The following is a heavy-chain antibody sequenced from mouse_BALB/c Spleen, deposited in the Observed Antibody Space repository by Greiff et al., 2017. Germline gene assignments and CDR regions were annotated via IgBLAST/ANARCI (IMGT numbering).Heavy chain of an antibody. CDR2: IRNKANGYTT. CDR3: ARDGGYFDY. Sequence: DVQLQESGGGLVQPGGSLRLSCATSGFTFTDYYMSWVRQPPGKALEWLGFIRNKANGYTTEYSASVKGRFTISRDNSQSILYLQMNTLRAEDSATYYCARDGGYFDYWGQGTTLTVSS. J-gene: IGHJ2*01. CDR1: GFTFTDYY. V-gene: IGHV7-3*02.